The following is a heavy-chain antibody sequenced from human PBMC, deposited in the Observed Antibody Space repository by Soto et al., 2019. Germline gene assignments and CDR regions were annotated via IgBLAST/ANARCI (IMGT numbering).Heavy chain of an antibody. Sequence: SETLSLTCTVSGGSISSSSYYWGWIRQPPGKGLEWIGSIYYSGSTYYNPSLKSRVTISVDTSKNQFSLKLSSVTAADTAVYYCARGYYDSSGYFDHWGQGTLVTVSS. CDR2: IYYSGST. V-gene: IGHV4-39*01. CDR3: ARGYYDSSGYFDH. CDR1: GGSISSSSYY. J-gene: IGHJ4*02. D-gene: IGHD3-22*01.